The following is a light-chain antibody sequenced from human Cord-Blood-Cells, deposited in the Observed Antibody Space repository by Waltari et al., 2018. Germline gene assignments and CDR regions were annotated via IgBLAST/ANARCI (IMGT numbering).Light chain of an antibody. CDR3: AAWDDSLSGWV. CDR1: SSNIGSNY. CDR2: RNN. Sequence: QSVLTQPPSASGTPGQRVNISCSGSSSNIGSNYVYWYQQLPGTAPKILIYRNNQRPSGVPDRFSGSKSGTSASLAISGLRSEDEADYYCAAWDDSLSGWVFGGGTKLTVL. J-gene: IGLJ3*02. V-gene: IGLV1-47*01.